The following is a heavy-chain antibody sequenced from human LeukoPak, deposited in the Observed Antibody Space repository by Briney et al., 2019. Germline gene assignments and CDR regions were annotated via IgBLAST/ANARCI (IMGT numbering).Heavy chain of an antibody. CDR2: ISWNSGSI. CDR1: GFTFDDNA. CDR3: AQVQLGY. Sequence: GGSLSLSCAASGFTFDDNAMHWVRQAPGKGLEWVSGISWNSGSIGYADSVKGRFTISRDNAKNSLYLQMNSLRAEDLALYYCAQVQLGYWGQGTLVTVSS. J-gene: IGHJ4*02. V-gene: IGHV3-9*03. D-gene: IGHD3-16*01.